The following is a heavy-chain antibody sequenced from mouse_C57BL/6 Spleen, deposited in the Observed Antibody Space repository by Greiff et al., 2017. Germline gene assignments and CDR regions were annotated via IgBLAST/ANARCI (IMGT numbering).Heavy chain of an antibody. CDR1: GYAFSSSW. V-gene: IGHV1-82*01. D-gene: IGHD2-1*01. CDR3: ARSGGNYYAMGY. J-gene: IGHJ4*01. CDR2: IYPGDGDT. Sequence: VMLVEFGPELVKLGASVKISCKASGYAFSSSWMNWVKQRLGKGLEWIGRIYPGDGDTNYNGKFKGKATLTADKSSSTAYMQLSSLTSEDSAVYFCARSGGNYYAMGYWGQGTSVTVSS.